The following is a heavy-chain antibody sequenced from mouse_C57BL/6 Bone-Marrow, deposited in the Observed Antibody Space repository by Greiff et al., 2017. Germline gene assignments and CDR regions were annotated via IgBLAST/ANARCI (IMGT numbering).Heavy chain of an antibody. CDR2: IYPGDGDT. D-gene: IGHD2-3*01. J-gene: IGHJ4*01. CDR1: GYAFSSYW. CDR3: GRGGYYSYYAMDY. Sequence: VQLQQSGAELVKPGASVKISCKASGYAFSSYWMNWVKQRPGKGLEWIGQIYPGDGDTNYNGKFKGKATLTADKSSSTAYMQLSSLTSDDSAVDFCGRGGYYSYYAMDYWGQGTSVTVSS. V-gene: IGHV1-80*01.